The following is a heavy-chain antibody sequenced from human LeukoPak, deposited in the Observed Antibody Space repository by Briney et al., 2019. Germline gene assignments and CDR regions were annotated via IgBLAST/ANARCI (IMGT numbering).Heavy chain of an antibody. CDR1: GFTFDDYA. CDR3: ARAGDSSGYSKIDY. V-gene: IGHV3-20*04. J-gene: IGHJ4*02. D-gene: IGHD3-22*01. Sequence: PGGSLRLSCAASGFTFDDYAMHWVRQAPGKGLEWVSGINWNGGSTGYADSVKGRFTISRDNAKNSLYLQMNSLRAEDTAFYYCARAGDSSGYSKIDYWGQGTLVTVSS. CDR2: INWNGGST.